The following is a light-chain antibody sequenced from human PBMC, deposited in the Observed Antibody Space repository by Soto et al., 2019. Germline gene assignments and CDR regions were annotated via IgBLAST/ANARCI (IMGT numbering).Light chain of an antibody. Sequence: QSVLTQPASVSGSPGQSITISCTGTSSDVGGYNYVSWYQQHPGKAPKLMIYDVSNRPSGVSDCFSGSKSGNTASLTISGLQAEDEADYYCSSYASSSTNYVFGTGTKVTVL. V-gene: IGLV2-14*01. CDR1: SSDVGGYNY. CDR2: DVS. J-gene: IGLJ1*01. CDR3: SSYASSSTNYV.